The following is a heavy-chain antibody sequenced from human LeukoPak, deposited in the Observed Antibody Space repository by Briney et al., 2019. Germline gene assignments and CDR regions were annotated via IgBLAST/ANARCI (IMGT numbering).Heavy chain of an antibody. CDR3: ARDSGESYSD. V-gene: IGHV3-53*01. CDR2: IYSGGST. D-gene: IGHD1-26*01. Sequence: SGGSLRLSCAASGFTVSSNYMSWVRQAPGKGLEWVSVIYSGGSTYYADSVRGRFTISRDNSKNTLYLQMNSLRAEDTAVYYCARDSGESYSDWGQGTLVTVSS. CDR1: GFTVSSNY. J-gene: IGHJ4*02.